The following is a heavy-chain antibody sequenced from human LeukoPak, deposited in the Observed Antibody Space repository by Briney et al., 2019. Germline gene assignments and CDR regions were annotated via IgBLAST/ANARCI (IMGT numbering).Heavy chain of an antibody. J-gene: IGHJ3*01. CDR1: GFMFSGSA. CDR3: ARVGAVGGVFRAFDL. Sequence: GGSLRLSCAASGFMFSGSAMHWVRQAPGKGLEWVSFTYSGGSTYFADSVKGRFTISRDNSKNTLYLQMNSLRAEDTAVYYCARVGAVGGVFRAFDLWGQGTMVTVSS. CDR2: TYSGGST. D-gene: IGHD3-16*01. V-gene: IGHV3-66*01.